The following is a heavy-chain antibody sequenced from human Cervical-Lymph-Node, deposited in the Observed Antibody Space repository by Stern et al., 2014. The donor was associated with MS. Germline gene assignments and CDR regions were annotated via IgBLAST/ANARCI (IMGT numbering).Heavy chain of an antibody. D-gene: IGHD3-3*01. J-gene: IGHJ5*02. V-gene: IGHV7-4-1*02. CDR1: GYTFTKYL. CDR2: INSHTGAP. CDR3: ARDMSDFWSDYGHNWFDP. Sequence: QVQLVQSGSELKKHGASVTVSCKASGYTFTKYLIHWVRQAPGQGLEWMGWINSHTGAPMYARDFAGRFVFSLDTSVTTAYLQISRLKTEDTAVYYCARDMSDFWSDYGHNWFDPWGQGTLVTVSS.